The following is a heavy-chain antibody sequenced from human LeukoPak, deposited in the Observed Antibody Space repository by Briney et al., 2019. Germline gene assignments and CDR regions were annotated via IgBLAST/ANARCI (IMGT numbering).Heavy chain of an antibody. CDR2: ISGSGGST. CDR3: AKDSIQGVPDY. Sequence: GGSLRLSCAASGFTLSSYGMSWVRQAPGKGLEWVSAISGSGGSTYYADSVKGRFTISRDNSKNTLYLQMNSLRAEDTAVYDCAKDSIQGVPDYWGQGTLVTVYS. D-gene: IGHD2-2*01. J-gene: IGHJ4*02. V-gene: IGHV3-23*01. CDR1: GFTLSSYG.